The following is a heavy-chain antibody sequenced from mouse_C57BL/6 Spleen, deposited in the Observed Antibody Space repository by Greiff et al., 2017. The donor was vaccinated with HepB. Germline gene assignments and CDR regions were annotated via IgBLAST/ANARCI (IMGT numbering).Heavy chain of an antibody. CDR3: ARADCHGPYLYFDV. CDR1: GYAFSSSW. Sequence: QVQLKESGPELVKPGASVKISCKASGYAFSSSWMNWVKQRPGKGLEWIGRIYPGDGDTNYNGKFKGKATLTADKSSSTAYMQLNSLTSEDSAVYFCARADCHGPYLYFDVWGTGTTVTVSS. CDR2: IYPGDGDT. V-gene: IGHV1-82*01. J-gene: IGHJ1*03. D-gene: IGHD6-1*01.